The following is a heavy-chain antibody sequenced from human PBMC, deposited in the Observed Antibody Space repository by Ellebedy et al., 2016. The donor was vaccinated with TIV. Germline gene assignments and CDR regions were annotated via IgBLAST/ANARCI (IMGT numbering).Heavy chain of an antibody. V-gene: IGHV4-31*03. J-gene: IGHJ5*02. Sequence: SETLSLXXTVSGGSISSGGYYWSWIRQHPGKGLEWIGYIYYSGSTYYNPSLKSRVTISVDTSKNRFSLKLSSVTAADTAVYYCARTYSSSWYEGWFDPWGQGTLVTVSS. CDR1: GGSISSGGYY. CDR2: IYYSGST. D-gene: IGHD6-13*01. CDR3: ARTYSSSWYEGWFDP.